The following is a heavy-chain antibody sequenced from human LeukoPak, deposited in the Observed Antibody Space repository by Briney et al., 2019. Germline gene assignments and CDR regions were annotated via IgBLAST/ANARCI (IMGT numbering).Heavy chain of an antibody. CDR1: GLTFSNYG. Sequence: GGSLRLSCVGSGLTFSNYGMSWVRQAPGKGLECVSTISADGSRTYYPDSVKGRFTISRDNSKNTLYLQLNSLRADDTAVHYCAKSPSLQAFDIWGQGTMVTVSS. CDR2: ISADGSRT. J-gene: IGHJ3*02. V-gene: IGHV3-23*01. CDR3: AKSPSLQAFDI.